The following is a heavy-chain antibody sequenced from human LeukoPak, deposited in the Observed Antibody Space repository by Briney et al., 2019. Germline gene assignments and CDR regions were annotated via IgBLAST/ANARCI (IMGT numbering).Heavy chain of an antibody. D-gene: IGHD3-22*01. V-gene: IGHV3-23*01. Sequence: GGSLGLSCAASGFTSSSYAMHWVRQAPGKGLEWVSSISGSRVSTYYADSVKGRFTISRDNSKNTLYLQMNSLRAEDTAVYYCAKRANDYDSGGFFQHWGQGTLVTVSS. CDR1: GFTSSSYA. J-gene: IGHJ1*01. CDR3: AKRANDYDSGGFFQH. CDR2: ISGSRVST.